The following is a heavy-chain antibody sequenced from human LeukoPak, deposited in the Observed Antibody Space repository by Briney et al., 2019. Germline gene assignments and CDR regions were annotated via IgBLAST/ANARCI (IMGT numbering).Heavy chain of an antibody. D-gene: IGHD4-17*01. V-gene: IGHV1-69*06. CDR3: ARGYGGYAARGFDY. CDR2: IIPIFGTA. CDR1: GGTFSSYA. Sequence: SVKVSCKASGGTFSSYAISWVRQAPGQGLEWMGGIIPIFGTANYAQKFQGRVTITADKSTSTAYMELSSLRSEDTAVYYCARGYGGYAARGFDYWGQGTLVTVSS. J-gene: IGHJ4*02.